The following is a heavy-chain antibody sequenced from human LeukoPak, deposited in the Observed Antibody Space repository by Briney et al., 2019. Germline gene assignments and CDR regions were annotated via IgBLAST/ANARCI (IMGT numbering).Heavy chain of an antibody. V-gene: IGHV3-30*18. CDR2: ISYDGSNK. J-gene: IGHJ6*02. CDR3: AKEDGMDV. Sequence: PGRSLRLPCAASGFTFSSYGMHWVRQAPGKGLEWVAVISYDGSNKYYADSVKGRFTISRDNSKNTLYLQMNSLRAEDTAVYYCAKEDGMDVWGQGTTVTVSS. CDR1: GFTFSSYG.